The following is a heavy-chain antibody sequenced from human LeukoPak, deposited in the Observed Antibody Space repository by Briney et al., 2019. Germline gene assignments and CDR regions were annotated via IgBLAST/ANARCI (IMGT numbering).Heavy chain of an antibody. V-gene: IGHV3-21*01. D-gene: IGHD2-2*02. Sequence: PGGSLRLSCAASGFTFSTNGMNWVRQAPGKGLEWVACISSRGTYIYYPESLKGRFTVSRDNAKNSVYLQMNSLRAEDTAVYYCARDVARDISCYTDWGQGTLVTVSS. CDR3: ARDVARDISCYTD. CDR2: ISSRGTYI. J-gene: IGHJ4*02. CDR1: GFTFSTNG.